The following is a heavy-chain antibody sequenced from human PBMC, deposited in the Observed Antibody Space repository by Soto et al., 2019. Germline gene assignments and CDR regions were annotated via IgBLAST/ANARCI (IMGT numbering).Heavy chain of an antibody. CDR1: GGTFSSYA. V-gene: IGHV1-69*13. Sequence: SVKVSCKAPGGTFSSYAISWVRQAPGQGLEWMGGIIPIFGTANYAQKFQGRVTITADESTSTAYMELSSLRSEDTAVYYCAKPDSYGYELDYWGQGTLVTVSS. D-gene: IGHD5-18*01. CDR3: AKPDSYGYELDY. CDR2: IIPIFGTA. J-gene: IGHJ4*02.